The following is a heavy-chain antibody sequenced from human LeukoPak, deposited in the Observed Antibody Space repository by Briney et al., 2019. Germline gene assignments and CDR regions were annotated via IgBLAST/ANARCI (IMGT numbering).Heavy chain of an antibody. Sequence: SETLSLTCTVSGGSISSYYWSWIRQPPGKGLEWIGYIYYNGSTNYNPSLKSRVTISVDTSKNQFSLKLSSVTAADTAVYYCARSVEGYCRGGSCYSYSYYMDVWGKGTTVTVSS. D-gene: IGHD2-15*01. CDR2: IYYNGST. CDR3: ARSVEGYCRGGSCYSYSYYMDV. CDR1: GGSISSYY. J-gene: IGHJ6*03. V-gene: IGHV4-59*01.